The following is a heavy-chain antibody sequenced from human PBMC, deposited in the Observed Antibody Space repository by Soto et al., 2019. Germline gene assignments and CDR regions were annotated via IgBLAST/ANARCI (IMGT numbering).Heavy chain of an antibody. CDR2: IGADGDT. J-gene: IGHJ6*03. CDR1: GSTVCRSG. CDR3: ARAGVPSTSNDYYYIDV. Sequence: SLRSSCERPGSTVCRSGMQWVRQGTGKGLEWVSGIGADGDTYYLDSVKGRFIISRENAKNSLYLQMNSLRAGDTAVYYCARAGVPSTSNDYYYIDVWGKGTTVTVSS. D-gene: IGHD7-27*01. V-gene: IGHV3-13*01.